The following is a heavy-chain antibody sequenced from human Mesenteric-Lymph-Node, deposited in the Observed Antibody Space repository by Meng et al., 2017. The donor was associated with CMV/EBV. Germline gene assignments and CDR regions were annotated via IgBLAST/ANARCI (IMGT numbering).Heavy chain of an antibody. Sequence: SETLSLTCTVSGDSINDYFWSWIRQPPGKGLEWIAYIHSSGAADYNPSLKSRVSTSVETSKNQFSLKVTPVTAADTAVYYCARVFIGLIAARPGYYGMDVWGQGTTVTVS. J-gene: IGHJ6*02. V-gene: IGHV4-4*09. D-gene: IGHD6-6*01. CDR1: GDSINDYF. CDR3: ARVFIGLIAARPGYYGMDV. CDR2: IHSSGAA.